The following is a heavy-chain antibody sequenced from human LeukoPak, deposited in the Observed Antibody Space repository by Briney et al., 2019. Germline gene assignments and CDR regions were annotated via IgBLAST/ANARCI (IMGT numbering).Heavy chain of an antibody. V-gene: IGHV5-51*01. J-gene: IGHJ4*02. CDR3: ARHKGPTHSSPIDC. CDR1: GYSFTSYW. D-gene: IGHD2-15*01. Sequence: GESLKISCKGSGYSFTSYWIGWVRQMPGKGLECMGIIYPGDSDTRYSPSFPGQVTISADKSISSAYLQWSRLKASDTAMYYCARHKGPTHSSPIDCWGQGTLVTVSS. CDR2: IYPGDSDT.